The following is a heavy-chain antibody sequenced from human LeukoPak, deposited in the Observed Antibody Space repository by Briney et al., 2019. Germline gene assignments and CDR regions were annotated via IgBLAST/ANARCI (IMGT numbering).Heavy chain of an antibody. CDR2: FDPEDGET. CDR3: ATDYGANSHWYFDL. CDR1: GHTLTRLS. V-gene: IGHV1-24*01. J-gene: IGHJ2*01. D-gene: IGHD4-23*01. Sequence: VASVKVSCKVSGHTLTRLSMHWVRQAPGKGLEWMGGFDPEDGETIYAQNFQGRVAMTEDTSTDTAYMELSSLRSEDTAVYYCATDYGANSHWYFDLWGRGTLVTVSS.